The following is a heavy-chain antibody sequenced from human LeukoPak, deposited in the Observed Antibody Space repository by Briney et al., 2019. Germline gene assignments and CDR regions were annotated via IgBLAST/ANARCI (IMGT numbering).Heavy chain of an antibody. CDR1: GFSFSGHW. J-gene: IGHJ4*02. D-gene: IGHD6-6*01. Sequence: GGSLRLSCTASGFSFSGHWMHWARQLPGKGLVWVSRISPTGSTTSYADSVKGRFTVSRDNAKYTLYLQVSNLRAEDTAVYYCARGPNSNWSGLDFWGQGTLLTVSS. CDR3: ARGPNSNWSGLDF. CDR2: ISPTGSTT. V-gene: IGHV3-74*01.